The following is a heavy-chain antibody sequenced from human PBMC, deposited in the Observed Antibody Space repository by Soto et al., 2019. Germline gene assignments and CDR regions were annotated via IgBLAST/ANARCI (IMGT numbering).Heavy chain of an antibody. J-gene: IGHJ3*02. CDR3: ARVGATDAFDI. Sequence: GGSLRLSCAASGFTFSSYAMHWVRQAPGKGLEWVAVISYDGSNKYYADSVKGRFTISRDNSKNTLYLQMNSLRAEDTAVYYCARVGATDAFDIWGQGTMVTVSS. V-gene: IGHV3-30-3*01. D-gene: IGHD1-26*01. CDR1: GFTFSSYA. CDR2: ISYDGSNK.